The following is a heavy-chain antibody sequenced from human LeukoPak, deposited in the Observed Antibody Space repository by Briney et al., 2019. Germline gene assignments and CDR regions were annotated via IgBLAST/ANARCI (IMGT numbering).Heavy chain of an antibody. V-gene: IGHV3-30-3*01. J-gene: IGHJ6*02. CDR1: GFTFSSYA. CDR3: AKDHSPYDYDFWSGYLPSLYYYYGMDV. D-gene: IGHD3-3*01. CDR2: ISYDGSNK. Sequence: GGSLRLSCAASGFTFSSYAMHWVRQAPGKGLEWVAVISYDGSNKYYADSVKGRFTISRDNPKNTLYLQMNSLRAEDTAVYYCAKDHSPYDYDFWSGYLPSLYYYYGMDVWGQGTTVTVSS.